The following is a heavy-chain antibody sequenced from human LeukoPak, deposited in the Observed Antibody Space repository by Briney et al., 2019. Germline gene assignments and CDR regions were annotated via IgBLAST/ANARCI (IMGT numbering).Heavy chain of an antibody. J-gene: IGHJ4*02. CDR3: AQSPAYSSGWSASLDY. Sequence: GRSLRLSCAASGFTFDDYAMHWVRQAPGKGLEWVSGISWNSGSIGYADFVKGRFTISRDNAKNSLYLQMNSLRAEDTALYYCAQSPAYSSGWSASLDYWGQGTLVTVSS. D-gene: IGHD6-19*01. CDR1: GFTFDDYA. CDR2: ISWNSGSI. V-gene: IGHV3-9*01.